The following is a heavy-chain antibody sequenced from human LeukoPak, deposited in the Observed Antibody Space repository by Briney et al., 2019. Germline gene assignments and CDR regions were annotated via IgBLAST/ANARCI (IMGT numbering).Heavy chain of an antibody. J-gene: IGHJ4*02. V-gene: IGHV4-59*08. CDR3: ARHRRRLDYYHFDY. D-gene: IGHD1-26*01. CDR2: IYYSGST. CDR1: GGSISSYY. Sequence: SETLSLTCTVSGGSISSYYWSWIRQPPGKGLEWIGYIYYSGSTNYNPSLKSRVTISVDTSKNQFSLKLSSVTAADTAVYYCARHRRRLDYYHFDYWGQGTLVTVSS.